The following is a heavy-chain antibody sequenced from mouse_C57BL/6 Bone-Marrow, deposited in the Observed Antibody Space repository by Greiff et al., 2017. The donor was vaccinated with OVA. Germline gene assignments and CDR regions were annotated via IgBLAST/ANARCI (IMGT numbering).Heavy chain of an antibody. J-gene: IGHJ3*01. CDR3: ARQRIV. CDR2: ISSGGSYT. CDR1: GFTFSSYG. V-gene: IGHV5-6*01. Sequence: EVKLVESGGDLVKPGGSLKLSCAASGFTFSSYGMSWVRQTPDKRLEWVATISSGGSYTYYPDSVKGRFTISRDNAKNTLYLQMSSLKSEDTAMYYCARQRIVWGQGTLVTVSA.